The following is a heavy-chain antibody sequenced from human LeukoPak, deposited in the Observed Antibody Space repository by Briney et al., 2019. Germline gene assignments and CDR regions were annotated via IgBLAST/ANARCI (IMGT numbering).Heavy chain of an antibody. D-gene: IGHD3-3*01. V-gene: IGHV3-48*01. CDR1: GFTFSSYS. CDR2: ISISSTI. J-gene: IGHJ4*02. Sequence: GGSLRLSCAASGFTFSSYSMNWVRQAPGKGLEWVSYISISSTIYYADPVKGRFTISRDNAKNSLYLQMNSLRAEDTAVYYCARGQVSLWSHFDYWGQGTLVTVSS. CDR3: ARGQVSLWSHFDY.